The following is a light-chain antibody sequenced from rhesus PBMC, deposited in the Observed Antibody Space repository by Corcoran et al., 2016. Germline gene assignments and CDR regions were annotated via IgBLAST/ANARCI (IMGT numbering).Light chain of an antibody. CDR2: QAA. V-gene: IGKV1-22*01. Sequence: DIQMTQSPSSLSASVGDTVTITCRASQSISSWLDWYQQKPGKAPKLLIYQAASLKSGVPSRFSGSGSGTDFTLTISSLQPEDFATYYCLQYSSSPPTFGQGTKVEIK. J-gene: IGKJ1*01. CDR3: LQYSSSPPT. CDR1: QSISSW.